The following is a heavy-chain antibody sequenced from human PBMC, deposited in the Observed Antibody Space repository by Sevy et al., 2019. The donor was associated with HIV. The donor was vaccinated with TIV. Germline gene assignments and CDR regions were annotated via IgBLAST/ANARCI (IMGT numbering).Heavy chain of an antibody. V-gene: IGHV4-61*01. CDR1: GGSVSSGSYY. Sequence: SETLSLTCTVSGGSVSSGSYYWSWIRQPPGKGLEWIGYIYYSGSTNYNPPLKSRVTISLDTSKNQFPLKLSSVTAADTAVYYCARESIAAAGTDYWGQGTLVTVSS. CDR3: ARESIAAAGTDY. J-gene: IGHJ4*02. D-gene: IGHD6-13*01. CDR2: IYYSGST.